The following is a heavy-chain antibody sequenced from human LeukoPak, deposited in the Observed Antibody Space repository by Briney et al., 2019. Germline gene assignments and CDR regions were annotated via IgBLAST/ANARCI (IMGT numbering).Heavy chain of an antibody. V-gene: IGHV3-15*01. CDR3: TTRITMIVVDTRLDY. CDR2: IKSKTDGGTT. CDR1: GFTFSSYA. D-gene: IGHD3-22*01. J-gene: IGHJ4*02. Sequence: TXGSLRLSCAASGFTFSSYAMSWVRQAPGKGLEWVGRIKSKTDGGTTDYAAPVKGRFTTSRDDSKNTLYLQMNSLKTEDTAVYYCTTRITMIVVDTRLDYWGQGTLVTVSS.